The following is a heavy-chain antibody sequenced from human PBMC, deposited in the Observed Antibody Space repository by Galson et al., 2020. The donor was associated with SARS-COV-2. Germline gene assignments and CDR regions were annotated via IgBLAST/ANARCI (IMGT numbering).Heavy chain of an antibody. D-gene: IGHD5-12*01. CDR2: IKEDGSEK. CDR1: GFTFSRYW. J-gene: IGHJ3*02. V-gene: IGHV3-7*04. Sequence: GGSLRLSCAATGFTFSRYWMSWVRQAPGKGLEWVANIKEDGSEKYYVDSVKGRFTISRDNAKNSLFLQMNSLRAEDTAMYYCARDGALSGRDAFDIWGQGTMVTVSS. CDR3: ARDGALSGRDAFDI.